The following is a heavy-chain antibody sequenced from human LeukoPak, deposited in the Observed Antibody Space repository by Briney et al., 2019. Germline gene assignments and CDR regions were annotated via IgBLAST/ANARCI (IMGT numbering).Heavy chain of an antibody. CDR1: GFTFSSYS. CDR2: IRSSSDYI. Sequence: GGSLRLSCAASGFTFSSYSMNWVRQAPGKGLEWVSSIRSSSDYIFYADSVKGRFTISRDNAKNSLYLQMNSLRAEDTAVYYCARDGALYSMPTQGGWFDPWGQGTLVTVSS. V-gene: IGHV3-21*01. D-gene: IGHD2/OR15-2a*01. J-gene: IGHJ5*02. CDR3: ARDGALYSMPTQGGWFDP.